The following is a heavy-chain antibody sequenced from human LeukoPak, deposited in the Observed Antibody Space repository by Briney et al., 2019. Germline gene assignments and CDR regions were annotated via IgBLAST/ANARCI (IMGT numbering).Heavy chain of an antibody. J-gene: IGHJ4*02. CDR3: AREHTSGTYYIDY. V-gene: IGHV3-11*01. CDR2: ISNSGSTI. CDR1: GFTFSDYY. D-gene: IGHD1-26*01. Sequence: GGSLRLSCAASGFTFSDYYMTWIRQAPGKGLEWVSYISNSGSTIYYADSVKGRFTISRDNGKNSLYLQMNSLRAEDTAVYYCAREHTSGTYYIDYWVQGTLVTVSS.